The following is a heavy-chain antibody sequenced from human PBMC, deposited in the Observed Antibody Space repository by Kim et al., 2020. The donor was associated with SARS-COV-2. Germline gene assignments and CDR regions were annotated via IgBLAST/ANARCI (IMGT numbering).Heavy chain of an antibody. Sequence: GGSLRLSCAASGFTFSSYSMNWVRQAPGKGLEWVSSISSSCSYIYYADSVKGRFTISRDNAKNSLYLQMNSLRAEDTAVYYCARFSAVTTYYYYYGMDVWGQGTTVTVSS. CDR2: ISSSCSYI. V-gene: IGHV3-21*01. D-gene: IGHD4-17*01. CDR3: ARFSAVTTYYYYYGMDV. CDR1: GFTFSSYS. J-gene: IGHJ6*02.